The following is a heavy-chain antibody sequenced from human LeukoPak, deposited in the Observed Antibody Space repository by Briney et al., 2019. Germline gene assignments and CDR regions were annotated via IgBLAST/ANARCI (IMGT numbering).Heavy chain of an antibody. D-gene: IGHD2-15*01. Sequence: GGSLRLSCAASGFPFSSYAMNWVRQAPGKGLEWVSSISSSSSYIYYADSVKGRFTISRDNAKNSLYLQMNSLRAEDTAVYYCARDPGYCSGGSCENWFDPWGQGTLVTVSS. CDR3: ARDPGYCSGGSCENWFDP. V-gene: IGHV3-21*01. CDR1: GFPFSSYA. J-gene: IGHJ5*02. CDR2: ISSSSSYI.